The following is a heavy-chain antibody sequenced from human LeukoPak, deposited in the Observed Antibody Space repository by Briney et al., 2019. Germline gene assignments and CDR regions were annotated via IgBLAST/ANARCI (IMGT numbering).Heavy chain of an antibody. Sequence: SETMSLICAVYGGSFSVYYWSWIRQPPGKGLEWIGETNHSGSTNYNPSLKSRVTISVDTSKNQFSLKLSSVTAADTAVYYCARGYYDSSGYRLAECFQHWGQGTLVTVSS. CDR3: ARGYYDSSGYRLAECFQH. CDR1: GGSFSVYY. V-gene: IGHV4-34*01. CDR2: TNHSGST. D-gene: IGHD3-22*01. J-gene: IGHJ1*01.